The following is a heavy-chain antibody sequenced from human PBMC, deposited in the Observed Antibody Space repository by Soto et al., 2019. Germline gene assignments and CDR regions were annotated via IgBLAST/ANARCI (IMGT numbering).Heavy chain of an antibody. CDR2: INADGSIT. D-gene: IGHD1-26*01. CDR3: AKVATGSYNWFDP. Sequence: GESLKISCAASGFTFNNYWMHWVRQAPGKGLVWVSRINADGSITTYADSVKGRFTISRDNTKNTLYLQMNSLRAEDTAVYYCAKVATGSYNWFDPWGQGTLVTVSS. CDR1: GFTFNNYW. J-gene: IGHJ5*02. V-gene: IGHV3-74*01.